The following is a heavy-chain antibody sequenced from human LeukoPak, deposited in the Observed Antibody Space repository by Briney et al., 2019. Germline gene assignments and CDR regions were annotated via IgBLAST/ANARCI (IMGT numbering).Heavy chain of an antibody. D-gene: IGHD1-26*01. CDR2: INHSGST. Sequence: PSETLSLTCAVYGGSFSGYYWSWIRQPPGKGLEWIGEINHSGSTNYNPSLKSRVTISVDTSKNQFSLKLSSVTAADTAVYYCARGPMMGAFDIWGQGTMVTVPS. J-gene: IGHJ3*02. CDR3: ARGPMMGAFDI. CDR1: GGSFSGYY. V-gene: IGHV4-34*01.